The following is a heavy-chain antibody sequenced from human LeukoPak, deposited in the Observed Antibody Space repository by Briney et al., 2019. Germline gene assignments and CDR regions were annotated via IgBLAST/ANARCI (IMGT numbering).Heavy chain of an antibody. J-gene: IGHJ4*02. CDR1: TFTFSSDS. CDR2: ISSSSDYI. V-gene: IGHV3-21*01. CDR3: ARDSGSSWREGLNY. Sequence: GGSLRLSCAASTFTFSSDSMNWVRQAPGKGLEWVSSISSSSDYIYYADSVKGRFTIFRDNAKNSLYLQMNSLRVGDSAVYYCARDSGSSWREGLNYWGQGTLVTVSS. D-gene: IGHD6-13*01.